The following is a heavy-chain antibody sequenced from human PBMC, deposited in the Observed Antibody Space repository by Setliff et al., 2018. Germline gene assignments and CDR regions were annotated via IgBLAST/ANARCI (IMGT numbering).Heavy chain of an antibody. CDR2: IYHSGSS. D-gene: IGHD6-25*01. Sequence: PSETLSLTCTVYGASFSNYYWGWVRQPPEERLEWIGSIYHSGSSYYNPSLRSRVTISVDTSKNQFSLILRSVTAADTAVYYCARAGLAAAGRKGVFDHWGQGTLVTVSS. J-gene: IGHJ4*02. CDR1: GASFSNYY. V-gene: IGHV4-34*01. CDR3: ARAGLAAAGRKGVFDH.